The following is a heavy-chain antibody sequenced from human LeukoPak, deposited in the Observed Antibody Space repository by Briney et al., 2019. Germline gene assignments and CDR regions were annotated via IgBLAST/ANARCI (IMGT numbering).Heavy chain of an antibody. CDR3: ARYKNYFDY. J-gene: IGHJ4*02. CDR1: GFTVNSNH. CDR2: IYSGGSI. D-gene: IGHD1-14*01. Sequence: GGSLRLSCAASGFTVNSNHMSWVRQAPGKGLEWVSVIYSGGSIYADSVKGRFTISRDNSKNSLSLQMNSLRAEDTAIYYCARYKNYFDYWGQGALVTVSS. V-gene: IGHV3-66*01.